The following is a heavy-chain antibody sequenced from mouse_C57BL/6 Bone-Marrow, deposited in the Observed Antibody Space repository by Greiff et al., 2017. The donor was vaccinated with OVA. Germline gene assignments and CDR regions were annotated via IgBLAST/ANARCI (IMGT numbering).Heavy chain of an antibody. CDR1: GYSFTSYY. J-gene: IGHJ4*01. Sequence: VQLQESGPELVKPGASVKISCKASGYSFTSYYIHWVKQRPGQGLEWIGWIYPGSGNTKYNEKFKGKATLTADTSSSTAYMRLSSLTSDDSAFSYCARELRYYAMDYWGQGTSVTVSS. D-gene: IGHD1-1*01. CDR2: IYPGSGNT. V-gene: IGHV1-66*01. CDR3: ARELRYYAMDY.